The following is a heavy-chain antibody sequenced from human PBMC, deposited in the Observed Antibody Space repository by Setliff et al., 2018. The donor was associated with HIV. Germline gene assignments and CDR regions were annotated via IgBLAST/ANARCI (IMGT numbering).Heavy chain of an antibody. CDR1: ADSIRSSTYY. CDR2: IYYSGST. D-gene: IGHD6-19*01. V-gene: IGHV4-39*01. J-gene: IGHJ4*02. Sequence: PSETLSLTCTVSADSIRSSTYYWAWIRQPPGKGLEWIGTIYYSGSTYYNPSLKSRATISVDMSKNQFSLRLSSVTAADTAVYYCIIAYSSGWLAPMGFDSWGQGTLVTVSS. CDR3: IIAYSSGWLAPMGFDS.